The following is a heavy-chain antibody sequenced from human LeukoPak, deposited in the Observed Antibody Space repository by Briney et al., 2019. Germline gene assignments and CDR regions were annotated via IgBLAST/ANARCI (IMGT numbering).Heavy chain of an antibody. Sequence: SETLSLTCAVYGGSFSGYYWSWIRQPPGKGLEWIGEINHSGSTNYNPSLKSRVTISVDTSKNQFSLKLSSVTAADTAVYYCARADIAVTMGAFDIWGQGTMVTVSS. D-gene: IGHD6-19*01. CDR3: ARADIAVTMGAFDI. CDR1: GGSFSGYY. V-gene: IGHV4-34*01. CDR2: INHSGST. J-gene: IGHJ3*02.